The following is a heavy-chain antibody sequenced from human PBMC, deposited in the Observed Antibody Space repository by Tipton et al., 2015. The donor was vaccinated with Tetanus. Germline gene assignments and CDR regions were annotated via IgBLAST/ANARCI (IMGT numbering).Heavy chain of an antibody. CDR2: ISYSGRT. Sequence: TLSLTCAVSGGSLNTYYWSWIRQSPGKGLEWIGYISYSGRTNYNPSLKSRVSLSVDTAKNQFSLKLSSVTVADTAVYYYARHFQLLWFGESLYYGMDVWGQGTTVTVSS. D-gene: IGHD3-10*01. CDR1: GGSLNTYY. CDR3: ARHFQLLWFGESLYYGMDV. V-gene: IGHV4-59*08. J-gene: IGHJ6*02.